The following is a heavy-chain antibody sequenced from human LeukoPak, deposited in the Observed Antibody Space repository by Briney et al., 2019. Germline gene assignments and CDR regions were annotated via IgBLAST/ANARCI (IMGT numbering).Heavy chain of an antibody. CDR1: GFTFSSYA. CDR3: ARYSGSYSFQH. CDR2: ISYDGSDK. V-gene: IGHV3-30-3*01. D-gene: IGHD1-26*01. Sequence: PGGSLRLSCAASGFTFSSYAMHWVRQAPGKGLEWVAVISYDGSDKYYADSVKGRFTISRDNAKNSLYLQMNSLRAEDTAVYYCARYSGSYSFQHWGQGTLVTVSS. J-gene: IGHJ1*01.